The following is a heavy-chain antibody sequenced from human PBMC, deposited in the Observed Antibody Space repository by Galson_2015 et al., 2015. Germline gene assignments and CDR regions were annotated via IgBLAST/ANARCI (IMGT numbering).Heavy chain of an antibody. Sequence: SLRLSCAASGFTFSSYAMSWVRQAPGKGLEWVSSIIGSGGSTYYADSVRGRFTISRDNSKKTVYLQMDSLRAEDTAAYYCVKVLGYCRGGSCYSDYYYGMGVWGQGTTVTVSS. D-gene: IGHD2-15*01. J-gene: IGHJ6*02. CDR2: IIGSGGST. V-gene: IGHV3-23*01. CDR3: VKVLGYCRGGSCYSDYYYGMGV. CDR1: GFTFSSYA.